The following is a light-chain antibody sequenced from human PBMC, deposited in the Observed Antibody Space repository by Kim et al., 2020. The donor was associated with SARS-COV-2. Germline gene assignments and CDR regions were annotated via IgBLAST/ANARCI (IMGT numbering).Light chain of an antibody. V-gene: IGKV3-20*01. CDR2: GAS. CDR3: QQYGSSPPVT. J-gene: IGKJ2*01. Sequence: SPGERATLSCRASQSVSSSYLAWYQQKPGQAPRLLIYGASSRATGIPDRFSGSGSGTDFTLTISRLEPEDFAVYYCQQYGSSPPVTFVQGTKLEI. CDR1: QSVSSSY.